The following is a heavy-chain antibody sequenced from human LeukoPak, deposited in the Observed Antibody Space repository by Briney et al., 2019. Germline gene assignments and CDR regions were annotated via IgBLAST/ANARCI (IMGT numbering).Heavy chain of an antibody. V-gene: IGHV4-4*07. D-gene: IGHD3-16*02. CDR1: GGSISSYY. CDR2: IYTSGST. J-gene: IGHJ4*02. CDR3: ARDIYDYVWGSYRMAYFDY. Sequence: SETLSLTCTVSGGSISSYYWSWIRQPAGKGLEWIGRIYTSGSTNYNPSLKSRVTMSVDSSKNQFSLKRSSVTAADTAVYYCARDIYDYVWGSYRMAYFDYWGQGTLVTVSS.